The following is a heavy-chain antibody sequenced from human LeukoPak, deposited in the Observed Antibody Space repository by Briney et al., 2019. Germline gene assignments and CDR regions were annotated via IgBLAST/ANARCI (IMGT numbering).Heavy chain of an antibody. D-gene: IGHD3-16*02. Sequence: SETLSLTCAVYGGSFSGYFWSWIRQPPGKGLEWIGEINHSGSTNYNPSLKSRVTISVDTSKNQFSLKLSSVTAADTAVYYCARGRIMITFGGFIRKNTLDYWGQGTLVTVSS. J-gene: IGHJ4*02. CDR2: INHSGST. CDR1: GGSFSGYF. V-gene: IGHV4-34*01. CDR3: ARGRIMITFGGFIRKNTLDY.